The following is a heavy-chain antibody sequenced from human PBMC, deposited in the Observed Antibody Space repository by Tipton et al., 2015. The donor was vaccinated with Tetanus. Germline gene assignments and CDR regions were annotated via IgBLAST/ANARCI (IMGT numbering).Heavy chain of an antibody. D-gene: IGHD6-13*01. V-gene: IGHV4-59*01. J-gene: IGHJ5*02. Sequence: TLSLTCTVSGGSISSYYWSWIWQPPGKGLEWIGYIYYSGSTNYNPSLKSRVTISVDTSKNQFSLKLSPVTAADTAVYYCACNPNIAAAGTGEDSGWFDPWGQGTLVTVSS. CDR3: ACNPNIAAAGTGEDSGWFDP. CDR1: GGSISSYY. CDR2: IYYSGST.